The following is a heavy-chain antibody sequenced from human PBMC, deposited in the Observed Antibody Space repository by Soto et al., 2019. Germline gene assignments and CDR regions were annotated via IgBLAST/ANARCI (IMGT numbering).Heavy chain of an antibody. Sequence: SVPLSVTNTVAGGTSVNLGGSWILQTTRKGLEWIGYIYYSGSTNYNPSLKSRVTISVDTSKNQFSLKLSSVTAADTAVYYCAGLTMVRGVILGYYYYYGMDVWGQGTTVTVSS. D-gene: IGHD3-10*01. CDR2: IYYSGST. CDR1: GGTSVNLG. J-gene: IGHJ6*02. CDR3: AGLTMVRGVILGYYYYYGMDV. V-gene: IGHV4-59*08.